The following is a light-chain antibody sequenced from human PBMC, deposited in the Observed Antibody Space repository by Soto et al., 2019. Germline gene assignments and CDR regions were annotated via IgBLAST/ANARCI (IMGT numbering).Light chain of an antibody. CDR1: QSISPT. J-gene: IGKJ1*01. V-gene: IGKV1-5*03. CDR3: HQYGRSSRT. Sequence: DIQMTQSPSTLSAFVGDRVIITCRASQSISPTFAWYQQKPGKAPKLLIYLASYLESGVPARFSGSGSATYFTLSISRLQPEYFASYYCHQYGRSSRTFGQGTKVEIK. CDR2: LAS.